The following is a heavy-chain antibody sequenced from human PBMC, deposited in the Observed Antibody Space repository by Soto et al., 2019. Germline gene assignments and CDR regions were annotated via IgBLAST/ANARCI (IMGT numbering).Heavy chain of an antibody. V-gene: IGHV1-8*01. J-gene: IGHJ5*02. Sequence: ASVKVSRKDSGYTFASYDINWVRQATGQGLEWMGWMNPNSGNTGYAQKFQGRVTMTRNTSISTAYMELSSLRSEDTAVYYCAIPDIVLVPAATYNWFDPWGQGTLVTVSS. CDR1: GYTFASYD. D-gene: IGHD2-2*01. CDR3: AIPDIVLVPAATYNWFDP. CDR2: MNPNSGNT.